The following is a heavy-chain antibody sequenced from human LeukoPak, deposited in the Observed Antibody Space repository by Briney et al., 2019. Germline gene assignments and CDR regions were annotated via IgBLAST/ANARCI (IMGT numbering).Heavy chain of an antibody. CDR2: ISGSGGST. D-gene: IGHD6-13*01. CDR1: GFTFSSLA. V-gene: IGHV3-23*01. Sequence: GGSLRLSCAASGFTFSSLAMSWVRQAPGKGLEWVSAISGSGGSTYYADSVKGRFTISRDNSKNTLYLQMNSLRAEDTAVYYCAKLHAVAQLVAFDYWGQGTLVTVSS. J-gene: IGHJ4*02. CDR3: AKLHAVAQLVAFDY.